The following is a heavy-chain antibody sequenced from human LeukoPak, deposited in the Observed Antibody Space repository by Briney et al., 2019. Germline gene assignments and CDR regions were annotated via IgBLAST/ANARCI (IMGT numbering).Heavy chain of an antibody. D-gene: IGHD4-17*01. Sequence: GGSLRLSCAASGSTFSSPWMYWVRQAPGKGLVWVSRINSDESITTYADSVKSRFTISRDNAKNTLYLQMNSLRAEDTAVYYCATEETTMTDALDIWGQGTMVTVSS. CDR3: ATEETTMTDALDI. V-gene: IGHV3-74*01. CDR1: GSTFSSPW. J-gene: IGHJ3*02. CDR2: INSDESIT.